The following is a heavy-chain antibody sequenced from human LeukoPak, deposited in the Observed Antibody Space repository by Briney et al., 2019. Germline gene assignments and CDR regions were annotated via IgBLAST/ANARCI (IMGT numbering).Heavy chain of an antibody. Sequence: GGSLRLSCAASGFTFSSYWMSWVRQAPGKGLEWVSYISSSGSTIYYADSVKGRFTISRDDAKNSLYLQMNSLRAEDTAVYYCAREGSSGYYPYYYYYYYMDVWGKGTTVTVSS. CDR1: GFTFSSYW. J-gene: IGHJ6*03. D-gene: IGHD3-22*01. V-gene: IGHV3-48*04. CDR2: ISSSGSTI. CDR3: AREGSSGYYPYYYYYYYMDV.